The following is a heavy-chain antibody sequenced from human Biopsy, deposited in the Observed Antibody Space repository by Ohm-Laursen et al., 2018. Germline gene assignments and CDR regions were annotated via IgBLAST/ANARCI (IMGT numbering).Heavy chain of an antibody. CDR1: GVSINGGRYY. J-gene: IGHJ4*02. V-gene: IGHV4-31*03. CDR3: ARLGSGDYFPTFFDF. Sequence: TPSLTCIVSGVSINGGRYYWDWIRHHPGKGLEWIGNIFYSANTYYNPSLKSRVTISVDTSKNQFSLKLSSVTAADTAVYYCARLGSGDYFPTFFDFWGQGALVTVSS. D-gene: IGHD5-12*01. CDR2: IFYSANT.